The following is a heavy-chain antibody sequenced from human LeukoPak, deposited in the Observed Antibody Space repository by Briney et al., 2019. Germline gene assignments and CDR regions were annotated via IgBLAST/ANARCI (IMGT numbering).Heavy chain of an antibody. Sequence: GGSLRLSCAASGFTFSSYSMNWVRQAPGKGLEWVSYISSSSSTIYYADSVKGRFTISRDNAKNSLYLQMNSLRAEDTALYYCAKDMAAYYYSSGNIDYWGQGTLVTVSS. V-gene: IGHV3-48*01. CDR2: ISSSSSTI. J-gene: IGHJ4*02. CDR3: AKDMAAYYYSSGNIDY. CDR1: GFTFSSYS. D-gene: IGHD3-10*01.